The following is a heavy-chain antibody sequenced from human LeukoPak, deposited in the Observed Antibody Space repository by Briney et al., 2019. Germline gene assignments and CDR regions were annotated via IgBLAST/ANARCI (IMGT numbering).Heavy chain of an antibody. CDR3: ARTSGDTMVRGVRWFDP. J-gene: IGHJ5*02. D-gene: IGHD3-10*01. Sequence: ASVKVSCKASGYTFTGYHMHWVRQAPGQGLEWMGWIIPIFGTANYAQKFQGRVTITTDESTSTAYMELSSLRSEDTAVYYCARTSGDTMVRGVRWFDPWGQGTLVTVSS. CDR1: GYTFTGYH. CDR2: IIPIFGTA. V-gene: IGHV1-69*05.